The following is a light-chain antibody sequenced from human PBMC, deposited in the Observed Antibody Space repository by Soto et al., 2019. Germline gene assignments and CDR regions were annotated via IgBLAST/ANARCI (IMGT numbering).Light chain of an antibody. CDR2: TAS. J-gene: IGKJ1*01. V-gene: IGKV1-39*01. CDR1: QRIDSL. CDR3: QQSYITPWT. Sequence: DIQMTQSPSSLSASVGDRVSITCRASQRIDSLLNWYQQKPGKAPKLLIYTASSLQSGVPSRFSGSGSGTDFTLTISSLQPEDFSTYSCQQSYITPWTFGQGTTVEIK.